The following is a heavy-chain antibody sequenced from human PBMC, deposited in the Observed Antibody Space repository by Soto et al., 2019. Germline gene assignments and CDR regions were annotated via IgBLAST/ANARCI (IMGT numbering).Heavy chain of an antibody. CDR2: ISYDGSNK. Sequence: PGGSLRLSCAASGFTFSSYAMHWVRQAPGKGLEWVAVISYDGSNKYYADSVKGRFTISRDNSKNTLYLQMNSLRAEDTAVYYCARDMMVTAIPDYWGQGTLVTVSS. V-gene: IGHV3-30-3*01. D-gene: IGHD2-21*02. CDR3: ARDMMVTAIPDY. CDR1: GFTFSSYA. J-gene: IGHJ4*02.